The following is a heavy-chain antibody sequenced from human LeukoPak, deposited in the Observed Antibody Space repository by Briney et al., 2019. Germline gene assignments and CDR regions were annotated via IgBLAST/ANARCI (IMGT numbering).Heavy chain of an antibody. V-gene: IGHV4-34*01. J-gene: IGHJ4*02. CDR1: GGSFSGYY. Sequence: SETLSLTCAVYGGSFSGYYWSWIRQPPGKGLEWIGEVNHSGSTNYNPSLKSRVTISVDTSKNQFSLKLSSVTAADTAVYYCARVWYDYGDPFDYWGQGTLVTVPS. CDR2: VNHSGST. D-gene: IGHD4-17*01. CDR3: ARVWYDYGDPFDY.